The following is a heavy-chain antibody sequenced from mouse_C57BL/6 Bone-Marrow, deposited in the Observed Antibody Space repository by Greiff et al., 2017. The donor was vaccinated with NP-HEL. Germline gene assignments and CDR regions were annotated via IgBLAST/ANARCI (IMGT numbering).Heavy chain of an antibody. D-gene: IGHD2-5*01. CDR1: GYTFTSYW. V-gene: IGHV1-72*01. CDR2: VGPNSGGT. J-gene: IGHJ4*01. Sequence: QVPLQQPGAELVKPGASVKLSCKASGYTFTSYWMHWVKQRPGRGLEWIGRVGPNSGGTKYNEKFKNKATLTVDKPSSTAYMQLSSLTSEDSAVYYCARYYSNYDYAMDYWGQGTSVTVSS. CDR3: ARYYSNYDYAMDY.